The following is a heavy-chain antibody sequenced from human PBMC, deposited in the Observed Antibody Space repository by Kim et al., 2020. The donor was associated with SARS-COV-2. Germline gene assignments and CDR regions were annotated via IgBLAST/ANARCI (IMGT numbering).Heavy chain of an antibody. J-gene: IGHJ6*02. CDR2: IYYSGST. Sequence: SETLSLTCTVSGGSISSSSYYWGWIRQPPGKGLEWIGSIYYSGSTYYNPSLKSRVTISVDTSKNQFSLKLSSVTAADTAVYYCARRLGGLRNYGMDVWGQGTTVTVSS. V-gene: IGHV4-39*01. CDR1: GGSISSSSYY. D-gene: IGHD5-12*01. CDR3: ARRLGGLRNYGMDV.